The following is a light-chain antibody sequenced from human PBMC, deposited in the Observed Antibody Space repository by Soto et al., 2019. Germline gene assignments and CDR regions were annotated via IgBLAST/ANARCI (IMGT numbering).Light chain of an antibody. V-gene: IGKV1-33*01. CDR2: DAS. Sequence: DIQMTQSPSSLSASVGGRVTITCQASQDINNYLNWYQQKPGKAPKLLIYDASKLEAGAPSRFSGSGSGKAFTFTISSLQPEDFATYYCQQFDSLPTFGPGTKVDLK. CDR1: QDINNY. CDR3: QQFDSLPT. J-gene: IGKJ3*01.